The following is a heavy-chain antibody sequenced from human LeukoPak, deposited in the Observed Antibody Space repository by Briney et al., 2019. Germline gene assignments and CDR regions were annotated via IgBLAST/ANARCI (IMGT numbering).Heavy chain of an antibody. CDR3: ARLSRGSGRDAFDI. V-gene: IGHV3-21*01. D-gene: IGHD3-10*01. J-gene: IGHJ3*02. CDR2: ISSSSSYI. Sequence: PGGSLRLSCAASGFTFSSYSMNWVRQAPGKGLEWVSSISSSSSYIYYADSVKGRFTISRDNAKNSLYLKMNSLRAEDTAVYYCARLSRGSGRDAFDIGGQGTMVTVSS. CDR1: GFTFSSYS.